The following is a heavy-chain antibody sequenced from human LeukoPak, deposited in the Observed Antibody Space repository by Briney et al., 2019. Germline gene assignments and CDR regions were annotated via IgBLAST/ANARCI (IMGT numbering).Heavy chain of an antibody. D-gene: IGHD1-7*01. CDR1: GFAFSNAW. CDR2: VKSKTDGGTT. J-gene: IGHJ4*02. Sequence: GGSLRLSCAASGFAFSNAWMSWVRQAPGKGLKWVARVKSKTDGGTTDYAAPVKGRFTISRDDSRTTLYLQMNSLKTEDTAVYYCTTGTTLPGEKADYRGQGTLVTVSS. CDR3: TTGTTLPGEKADY. V-gene: IGHV3-15*01.